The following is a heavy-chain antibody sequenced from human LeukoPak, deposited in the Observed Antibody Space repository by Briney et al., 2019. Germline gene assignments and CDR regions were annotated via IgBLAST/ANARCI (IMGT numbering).Heavy chain of an antibody. J-gene: IGHJ5*02. CDR3: AKGSRLGYCSSTSCPARS. Sequence: GGSLRLSCAASGFTFSSYGMHWVRQAPGKGREWVAFIRYDGSNKYYADSVKGRFTISRDNSKNTLYLQMNSLRAEHTAVYYCAKGSRLGYCSSTSCPARSWGEGTLVTVSS. D-gene: IGHD2-2*01. CDR2: IRYDGSNK. CDR1: GFTFSSYG. V-gene: IGHV3-30*02.